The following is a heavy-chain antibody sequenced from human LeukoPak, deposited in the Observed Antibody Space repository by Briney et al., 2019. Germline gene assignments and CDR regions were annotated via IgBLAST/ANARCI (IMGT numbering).Heavy chain of an antibody. CDR1: GGIHSRYA. CDR3: APGGGDCYSPYFFVY. J-gene: IGHJ4*02. Sequence: SVNVSCKFSGGIHSRYAISWVRQARGKGLEWMGRIIPILGIAHYAQKFQGRGKITADKSTSTAYMELSSLRSEDTAVYYRAPGGGDCYSPYFFVYGGRGTLVTVSS. CDR2: IIPILGIA. D-gene: IGHD2-21*02. V-gene: IGHV1-69*04.